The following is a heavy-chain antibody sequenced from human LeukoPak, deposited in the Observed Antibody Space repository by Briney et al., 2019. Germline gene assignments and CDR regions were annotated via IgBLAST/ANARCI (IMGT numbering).Heavy chain of an antibody. V-gene: IGHV4-39*01. CDR2: IYYSGST. Sequence: PSETLSFTCTVSGGSISSSSYYWGWIRQPPGKGLEWIGSIYYSGSTYYNPSLKSRVTISVDTSKNQFSLKLSSVTAADTAVYYCATPYGSGTSGMDVWGQGTTVTVSS. J-gene: IGHJ6*02. CDR3: ATPYGSGTSGMDV. CDR1: GGSISSSSYY. D-gene: IGHD3-10*01.